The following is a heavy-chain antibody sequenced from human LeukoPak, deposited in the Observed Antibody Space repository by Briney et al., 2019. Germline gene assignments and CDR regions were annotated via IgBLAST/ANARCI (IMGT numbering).Heavy chain of an antibody. D-gene: IGHD3-10*01. CDR3: ARDDTYYYGNFDY. Sequence: GGSLRLSCAASGFTFSSYSMNWVRQAPGKGLEWVSSISSSSSYIYYADSVKGRFTISRDNAKNSLYLQTNSLRAEDTAVYYCARDDTYYYGNFDYWGQGTLVTVSS. CDR2: ISSSSSYI. CDR1: GFTFSSYS. V-gene: IGHV3-21*01. J-gene: IGHJ4*02.